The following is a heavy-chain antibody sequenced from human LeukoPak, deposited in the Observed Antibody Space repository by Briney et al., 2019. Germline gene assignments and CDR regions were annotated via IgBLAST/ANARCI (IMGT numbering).Heavy chain of an antibody. D-gene: IGHD3-10*01. CDR3: ARGQNYYGSGSYDY. Sequence: SETLSLTCTVSGGSISSGGYYWSWIRQHPGKGLEWIGYIYYSGSTYYSPSLKSRVTISVDTSKNQFSLKLSSVTAADTAVYYCARGQNYYGSGSYDYWGQGTLVTVSS. J-gene: IGHJ4*02. CDR1: GGSISSGGYY. CDR2: IYYSGST. V-gene: IGHV4-31*03.